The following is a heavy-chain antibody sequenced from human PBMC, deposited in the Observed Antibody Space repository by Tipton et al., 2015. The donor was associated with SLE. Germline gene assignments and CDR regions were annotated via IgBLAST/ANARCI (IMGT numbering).Heavy chain of an antibody. Sequence: TLSLTCAVSGGSISSSPYFWGWIRQTPGKGLEWIGTVYYTGTTYYSPSLKSRVTISVDASKNEFSLKLDSVTAADTAIYYCVRGPRGSSGYPNWGQGTLVTVSS. J-gene: IGHJ4*02. CDR3: VRGPRGSSGYPN. V-gene: IGHV4-39*07. CDR1: GGSISSSPYF. D-gene: IGHD3-22*01. CDR2: VYYTGTT.